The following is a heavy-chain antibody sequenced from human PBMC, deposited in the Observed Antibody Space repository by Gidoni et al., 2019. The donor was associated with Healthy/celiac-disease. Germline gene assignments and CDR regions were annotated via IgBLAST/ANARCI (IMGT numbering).Heavy chain of an antibody. CDR1: GFNFSSYA. V-gene: IGHV3-23*01. CDR2: ISGSGVST. CDR3: AKEGFTMIVVVNHFDY. Sequence: EVQQLESGGGLEQPGGALRLSCAASGFNFSSYAMSWVRQAPGKGLEWVSAISGSGVSTYYADSVKGRFTISRDNSKNTLYLQMNSLRAEDTAVYYCAKEGFTMIVVVNHFDYWGQGTLVTVSS. D-gene: IGHD3-22*01. J-gene: IGHJ4*02.